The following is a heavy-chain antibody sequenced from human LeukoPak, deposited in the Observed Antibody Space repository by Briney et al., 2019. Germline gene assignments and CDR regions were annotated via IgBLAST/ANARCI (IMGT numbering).Heavy chain of an antibody. V-gene: IGHV4-34*01. D-gene: IGHD3-22*01. CDR3: AREDYYDSSGYLDY. CDR2: INHSGST. J-gene: IGHJ4*02. CDR1: GGSFIGYY. Sequence: PSETLSLTCAVYGGSFIGYYWSWIRQPPGKGLEWIGEINHSGSTNYNPSLKSRVTISVDTSKDQFSLKLFSVTAADTAVYYCAREDYYDSSGYLDYWGQGTLVTVSS.